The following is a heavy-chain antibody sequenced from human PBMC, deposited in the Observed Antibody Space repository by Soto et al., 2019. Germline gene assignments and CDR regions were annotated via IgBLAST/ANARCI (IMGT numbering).Heavy chain of an antibody. D-gene: IGHD2-15*01. CDR3: ARLPPISRYCSGGSCYGY. Sequence: PSETLSLTCAVYGGSFSGYYWSWISQPPGKGLEWIGEINHSGSTNYNPSLKSRFTISVDTSKNQFSLKLSSVTAADTAVYYCARLPPISRYCSGGSCYGYWGQGTLVTVSS. CDR2: INHSGST. V-gene: IGHV4-34*01. J-gene: IGHJ4*02. CDR1: GGSFSGYY.